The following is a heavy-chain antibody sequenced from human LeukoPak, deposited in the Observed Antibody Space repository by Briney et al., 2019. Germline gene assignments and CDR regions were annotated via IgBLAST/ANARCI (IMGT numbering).Heavy chain of an antibody. CDR1: GFTFSAYA. V-gene: IGHV3-30-3*01. CDR3: ARDRRGPDFGDYEFDY. D-gene: IGHD4-17*01. Sequence: GRSLRLSCAASGFTFSAYAMHWVRQAPGKGLEWVAVISYDGSNKYYADSVKGRFTTSRDNSKNTLYLQMNSLRAEDTAVYYCARDRRGPDFGDYEFDYWGQATLVTVSS. CDR2: ISYDGSNK. J-gene: IGHJ4*02.